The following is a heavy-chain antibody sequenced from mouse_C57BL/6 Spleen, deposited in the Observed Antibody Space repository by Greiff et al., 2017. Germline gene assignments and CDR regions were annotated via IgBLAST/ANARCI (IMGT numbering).Heavy chain of an antibody. CDR1: GYTFTSYW. J-gene: IGHJ2*01. D-gene: IGHD3-2*02. CDR3: ARSRTAQATGDY. CDR2: IDPSDSET. V-gene: IGHV1-52*01. Sequence: VQLQQSGAELVRPGSSVKLSCKASGYTFTSYWMHWVKQRPIQGLEWIGNIDPSDSETHYNQKFKDKATLTVDKSSSTAYMQLSSLTSEDSAVYYCARSRTAQATGDYWGQGTTLTVSS.